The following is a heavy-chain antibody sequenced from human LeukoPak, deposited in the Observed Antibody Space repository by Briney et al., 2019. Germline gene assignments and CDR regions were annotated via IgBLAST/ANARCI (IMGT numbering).Heavy chain of an antibody. J-gene: IGHJ5*02. Sequence: GESLKISCKGSGYSFTSYWIGWVRQMPGKGLEWMGIIYPGDSDTRYSPSFQGRVTISADRPISTAYLQWSSLKASDTGMYYCARQDSYGYGNCFDPWGHGTLVTVSS. CDR3: ARQDSYGYGNCFDP. CDR2: IYPGDSDT. V-gene: IGHV5-51*04. CDR1: GYSFTSYW. D-gene: IGHD5-18*01.